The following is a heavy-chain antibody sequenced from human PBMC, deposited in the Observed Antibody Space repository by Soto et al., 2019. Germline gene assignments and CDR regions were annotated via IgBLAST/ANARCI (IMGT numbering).Heavy chain of an antibody. CDR1: SDSISSYY. Sequence: PSETLSLTCTVSSDSISSYYWSWIRQPPGKRLEWIGYICYSGSTDYNPSLKSRVTISGDTSKNQFSLKVSSVTAADTAVYYCARGTSWQLPFDYWGQGTLVTVSS. CDR3: ARGTSWQLPFDY. D-gene: IGHD6-13*01. J-gene: IGHJ4*02. CDR2: ICYSGST. V-gene: IGHV4-59*01.